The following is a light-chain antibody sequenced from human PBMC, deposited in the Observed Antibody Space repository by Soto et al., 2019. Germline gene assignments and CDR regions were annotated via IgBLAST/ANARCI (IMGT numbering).Light chain of an antibody. J-gene: IGLJ2*01. CDR2: EVS. Sequence: QSALTQPASVSGSPGQSITISCTGTSSDVGTYNFVSWYQQHADKAPKLVIYEVSNRPSGISSRFSGSKSGNTASLTISGLQAEDEADYYCTSYTSVTIVVFGGGTKLTVL. V-gene: IGLV2-14*01. CDR3: TSYTSVTIVV. CDR1: SSDVGTYNF.